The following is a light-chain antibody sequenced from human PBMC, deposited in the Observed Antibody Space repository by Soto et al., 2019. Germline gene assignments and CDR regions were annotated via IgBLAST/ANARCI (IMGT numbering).Light chain of an antibody. Sequence: DIQMTQSPSSLSASVGDRVTITCQASQDISDYLNWFQQKPGSAPKLLIYDSSNLETGVPSRFSGSGSGTAFNLSISSLQPEDIATYYCQQHDTRPITFGQGTRLETK. CDR1: QDISDY. V-gene: IGKV1-33*01. CDR3: QQHDTRPIT. CDR2: DSS. J-gene: IGKJ5*01.